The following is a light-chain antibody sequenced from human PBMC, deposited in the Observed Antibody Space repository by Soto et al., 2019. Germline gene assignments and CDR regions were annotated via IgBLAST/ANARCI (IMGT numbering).Light chain of an antibody. CDR2: GAS. CDR3: QQFGASLTWT. J-gene: IGKJ1*01. Sequence: EIVLTQSPATLSLSPGERSTLSCRASQSVMSNYLSWYQQKPGQPPRLLIYGASSRATGIPDRFSGSGSGTDFTLTISRLEPEDFAVYYCQQFGASLTWTFGQGTKVDIK. CDR1: QSVMSNY. V-gene: IGKV3-20*01.